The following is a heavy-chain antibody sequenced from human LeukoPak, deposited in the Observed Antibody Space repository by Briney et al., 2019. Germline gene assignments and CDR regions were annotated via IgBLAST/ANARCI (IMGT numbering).Heavy chain of an antibody. Sequence: SETLSLTCTVSGGSISSGSYYWSWIRQPAGKGLEWIGRVYTSGSTNYNPSLKSRVTISVDTSKNQFSLKLSSVTAADTAVYYCARRADGGSGSYSRYYFDYWGQGTLVTVSS. CDR2: VYTSGST. CDR3: ARRADGGSGSYSRYYFDY. V-gene: IGHV4-61*02. J-gene: IGHJ4*02. D-gene: IGHD3-10*01. CDR1: GGSISSGSYY.